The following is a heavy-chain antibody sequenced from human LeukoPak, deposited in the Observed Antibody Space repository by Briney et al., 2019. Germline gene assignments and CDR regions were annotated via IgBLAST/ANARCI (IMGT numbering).Heavy chain of an antibody. CDR3: ARDLAFGEMVTNRGAFDI. Sequence: GASVEVSRKASGYTFTGYYIHWVRQAPGQGLEWMGWINPYSGGTNYAQKFQDRVTMTRDASISTLYMELTRLRSDDTAVYYCARDLAFGEMVTNRGAFDIWGQGTMVTVSS. D-gene: IGHD5-24*01. CDR1: GYTFTGYY. CDR2: INPYSGGT. J-gene: IGHJ3*02. V-gene: IGHV1-2*02.